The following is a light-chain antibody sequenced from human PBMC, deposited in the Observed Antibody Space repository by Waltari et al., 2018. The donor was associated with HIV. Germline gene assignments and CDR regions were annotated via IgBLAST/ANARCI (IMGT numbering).Light chain of an antibody. Sequence: LTCGLSSGSVSTSYYPTWLQQTPGQTPRTLIFNTHTRSSGVPDRFSGSILGNQAALTIAGAQADDESDYYCVVYLGSDTWVFGGGTKLTVL. CDR1: SGSVSTSYY. CDR3: VVYLGSDTWV. J-gene: IGLJ2*01. V-gene: IGLV8-61*01. CDR2: NTH.